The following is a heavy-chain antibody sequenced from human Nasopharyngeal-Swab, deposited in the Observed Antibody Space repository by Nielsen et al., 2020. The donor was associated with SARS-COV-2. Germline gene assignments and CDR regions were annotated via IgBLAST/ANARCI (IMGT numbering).Heavy chain of an antibody. CDR2: INHSGST. CDR1: GFTVSSNY. V-gene: IGHV4-34*08. J-gene: IGHJ6*02. D-gene: IGHD2-15*01. Sequence: ESLKISCAASGFTVSSNYMSWVRQAPGRGLEWIGEINHSGSTNYNPSLKSRVTISVDTSKNQFSLKLSSVTAADTAVYYCAIPYCSGGSCYLYYGMDVWGQGTTVTVSS. CDR3: AIPYCSGGSCYLYYGMDV.